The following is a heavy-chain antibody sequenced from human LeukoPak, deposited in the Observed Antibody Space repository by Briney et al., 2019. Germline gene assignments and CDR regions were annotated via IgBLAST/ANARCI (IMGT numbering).Heavy chain of an antibody. Sequence: TSETLSLTCTVSGGSLSSYYWSWIRQPPGQGMGWSGFIYYSGSTNYNPSLKSRITISVDTSKSQFSLKLSSVTAADTAVYYCARGIEGATTALYYYYYMDVCGKGTTVTVSS. CDR3: ARGIEGATTALYYYYYMDV. CDR2: IYYSGST. CDR1: GGSLSSYY. J-gene: IGHJ6*03. D-gene: IGHD1-26*01. V-gene: IGHV4-59*01.